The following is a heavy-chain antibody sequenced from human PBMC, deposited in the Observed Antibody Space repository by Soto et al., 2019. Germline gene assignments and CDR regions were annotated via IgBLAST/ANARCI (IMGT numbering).Heavy chain of an antibody. V-gene: IGHV4-4*02. J-gene: IGHJ4*02. CDR1: GGSISSSNW. CDR2: IYHSGST. CDR3: ARATHSYASSGYPFDY. Sequence: QVQLQEAGPGLVKPSGTLSLTCAVSGGSISSSNWWSWVRQPPGKGLEWIEEIYHSGSTNYNPSLKSRVTVSVDKSKHQFSRKLSSVTAADTAVYYCARATHSYASSGYPFDYWGQGTLVTVSS. D-gene: IGHD3-22*01.